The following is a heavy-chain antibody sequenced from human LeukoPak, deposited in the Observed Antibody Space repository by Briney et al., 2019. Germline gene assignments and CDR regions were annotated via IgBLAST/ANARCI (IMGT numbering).Heavy chain of an antibody. Sequence: TSSETLSLTCTVSGGSISSYYWSWIRQPPGKGLEWIGYIYYSGSTNYNPSLKSRVTISVDTSKNQFSLKLSSVTAADTAVYYCARAGGSSYSSSWSNYFDYWGQGTLVTVSS. CDR3: ARAGGSSYSSSWSNYFDY. J-gene: IGHJ4*02. CDR1: GGSISSYY. D-gene: IGHD6-13*01. V-gene: IGHV4-59*01. CDR2: IYYSGST.